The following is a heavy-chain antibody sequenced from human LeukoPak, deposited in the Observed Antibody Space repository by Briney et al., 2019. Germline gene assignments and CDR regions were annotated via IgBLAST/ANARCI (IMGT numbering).Heavy chain of an antibody. CDR1: GFTFSSSW. Sequence: GGSLRLSCAASGFTFSSSWMTWVRQAPGKGLEWVAHINEDGSDKYYVDSVTGRFSISRDNTKNSLYLQMSSLRAEDTAVYYCATWSNAWEFDYWGQGTLVTVSS. J-gene: IGHJ4*02. D-gene: IGHD1-26*01. CDR2: INEDGSDK. V-gene: IGHV3-7*05. CDR3: ATWSNAWEFDY.